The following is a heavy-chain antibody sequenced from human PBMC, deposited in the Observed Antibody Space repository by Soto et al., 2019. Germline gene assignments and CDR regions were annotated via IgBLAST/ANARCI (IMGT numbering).Heavy chain of an antibody. CDR1: GVFFSGGY. V-gene: IGHV4-34*01. CDR2: INHSGST. J-gene: IGHJ6*02. CDR3: ARLPSIAARSNYYYGMDV. D-gene: IGHD6-6*01. Sequence: PSDTLSLTSAVYGVFFSGGYWSWIRQPPGKGLEWIGEINHSGSTNYNPSLKSRVTISVDTSKNQFSLKLSSVTAADTAVYYCARLPSIAARSNYYYGMDVWGQGTTVTVSS.